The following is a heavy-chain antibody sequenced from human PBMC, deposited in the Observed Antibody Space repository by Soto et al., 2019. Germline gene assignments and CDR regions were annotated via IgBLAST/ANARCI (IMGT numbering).Heavy chain of an antibody. CDR1: DGSISSYDW. J-gene: IGHJ4*02. Sequence: SETLSLTCVVSDGSISSYDWWTCVRQPPGKGLEWIGKMYHSGGADYSPSLKSRVTISADSSKNHFSLRLTGVTAADTAVYYCATGNVDSMLEYWGQGTQVTVSS. CDR3: ATGNVDSMLEY. D-gene: IGHD3-3*01. V-gene: IGHV4-4*02. CDR2: MYHSGGA.